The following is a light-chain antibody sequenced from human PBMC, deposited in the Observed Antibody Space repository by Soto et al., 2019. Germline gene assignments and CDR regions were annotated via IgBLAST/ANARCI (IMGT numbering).Light chain of an antibody. J-gene: IGLJ7*01. Sequence: QLVLTQSPSASASLGASVKLTCTLSSGHSNYAIAWHQQQPEKGPRYLMKVNSAGSHIKGDGIPDRFSGSSSGAERYLFISSLQSEDEDDYYCQTWGTGSAIVVFGGGTQLTVL. V-gene: IGLV4-69*01. CDR2: VNSAGSH. CDR1: SGHSNYA. CDR3: QTWGTGSAIVV.